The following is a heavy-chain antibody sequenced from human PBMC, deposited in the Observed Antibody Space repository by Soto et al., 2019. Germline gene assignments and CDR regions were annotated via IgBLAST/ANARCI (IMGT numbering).Heavy chain of an antibody. Sequence: ASVKVSCKASGYNFTGYYMHWVRQAPGQGLPWMGWINAGNGNTKYSQKFQGRFTITRDTSASTAYMELSSLRSEDTAVSYCASMRSGWLQSAYEYYGIDVWGQGTTVTVSS. CDR2: INAGNGNT. CDR1: GYNFTGYY. V-gene: IGHV1-3*01. CDR3: ASMRSGWLQSAYEYYGIDV. D-gene: IGHD5-12*01. J-gene: IGHJ6*02.